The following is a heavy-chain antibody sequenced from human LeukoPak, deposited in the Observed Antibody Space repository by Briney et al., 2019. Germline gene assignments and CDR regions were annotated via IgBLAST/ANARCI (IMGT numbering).Heavy chain of an antibody. D-gene: IGHD3-22*01. V-gene: IGHV1-69*05. CDR1: GGTFSSYA. CDR2: IIPIFGTA. Sequence: SVKVSCKASGGTFSSYAISWVRQAPGQGLEWMGGIIPIFGTANYAQKFQGRVTITTDESTSTAYMELSRLRSDDTAVYYCARVYYDSSGYLLDYWGQGTLVTVSS. J-gene: IGHJ4*02. CDR3: ARVYYDSSGYLLDY.